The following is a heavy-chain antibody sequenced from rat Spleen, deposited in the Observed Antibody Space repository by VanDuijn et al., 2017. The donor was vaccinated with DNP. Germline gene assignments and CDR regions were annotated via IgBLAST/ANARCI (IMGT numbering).Heavy chain of an antibody. CDR3: ATSSYYGYDYGFAY. Sequence: EVQLVESGGGLVQPGRSLKLSCAASGFTFSNYGMAWVRQAPTKGLEWVAYISYHGGNAYYGDSVKGRFTVSRDNAKSTLYLQMDSLRSEDTATYYCATSSYYGYDYGFAYWGQGTLVTVSS. J-gene: IGHJ3*01. CDR2: ISYHGGNA. CDR1: GFTFSNYG. V-gene: IGHV5S23*01. D-gene: IGHD1-7*01.